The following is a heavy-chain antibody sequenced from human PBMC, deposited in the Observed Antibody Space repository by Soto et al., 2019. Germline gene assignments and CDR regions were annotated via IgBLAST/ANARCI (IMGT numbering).Heavy chain of an antibody. CDR3: ARAAQMATVTPFYDYFYYYYIDV. D-gene: IGHD2-2*01. V-gene: IGHV3-21*01. CDR2: ISSTGNYI. Sequence: EVQLVESGGGLVKPGGSLRLSCAASGFTFSSYNINWVRQAPVKGLEWVSSISSTGNYIYYADSVKGRFTISRDNTKNSMCLQMNGLRAVVPAVYYCARAAQMATVTPFYDYFYYYYIDVWGKGTADSVSS. CDR1: GFTFSSYN. J-gene: IGHJ6*03.